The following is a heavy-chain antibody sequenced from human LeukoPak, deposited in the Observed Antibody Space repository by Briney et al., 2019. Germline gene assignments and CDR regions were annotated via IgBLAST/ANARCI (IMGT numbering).Heavy chain of an antibody. V-gene: IGHV3-23*01. D-gene: IGHD2-2*01. CDR3: AKGGCSSTSCYARVTMVRGEGAFDI. Sequence: GGSVRLSCAASGFTFSSYAMSWVRQAPGKGLEWVTAISGSGGRTYYADSVKGRFTISRDNSKNTLYLQMNSLRAEDTAVYYCAKGGCSSTSCYARVTMVRGEGAFDIWGQGTMVTVSS. CDR2: ISGSGGRT. CDR1: GFTFSSYA. J-gene: IGHJ3*02.